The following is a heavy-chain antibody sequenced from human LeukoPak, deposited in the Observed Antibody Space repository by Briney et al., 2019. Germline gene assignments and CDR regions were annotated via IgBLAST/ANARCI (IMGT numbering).Heavy chain of an antibody. CDR3: ARYFDSSSWHWFDP. D-gene: IGHD6-13*01. J-gene: IGHJ5*02. CDR1: GFTFSSYA. V-gene: IGHV3-23*01. CDR2: ISGSGGST. Sequence: GGSLGLSCAASGFTFSSYAMSWVRQAPGKGLEWVSAISGSGGSTYYADSVKGRFTIYRDNSKNTLYLQMNSLRAEDTAVYYCARYFDSSSWHWFDPWGQGTLVTVSS.